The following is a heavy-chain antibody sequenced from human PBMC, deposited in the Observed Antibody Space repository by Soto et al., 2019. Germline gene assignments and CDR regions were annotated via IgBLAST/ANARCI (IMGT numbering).Heavy chain of an antibody. CDR3: AKEDRRTYYYDSSGHHPFDY. CDR2: ISYDGSNK. D-gene: IGHD3-22*01. CDR1: GFTFSSYV. V-gene: IGHV3-30*18. Sequence: GGSLRRSWAASGFTFSSYVMHWGREAPGKGLEWVAVISYDGSNKYYADSVKGRFTISRDNSKNTLYLQMNSLRAEDTAVYYCAKEDRRTYYYDSSGHHPFDYWGQGTLVTVSS. J-gene: IGHJ4*02.